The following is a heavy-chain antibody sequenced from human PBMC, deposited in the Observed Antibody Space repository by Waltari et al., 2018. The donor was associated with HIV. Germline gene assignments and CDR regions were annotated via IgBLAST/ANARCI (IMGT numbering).Heavy chain of an antibody. CDR3: ARGKIQLWDYYGMDV. CDR1: GFSLSTSGMC. J-gene: IGHJ6*02. Sequence: QVTLRESGPALVKPTQTLTLTCTFSGFSLSTSGMCVSWIRQPPGKALEWLALIDWDDDKYYSTSLKTRLTISKDTSKNQVVLTMTNMDPVDTATYYCARGKIQLWDYYGMDVWGQGTTVTVSS. D-gene: IGHD5-18*01. CDR2: IDWDDDK. V-gene: IGHV2-70*01.